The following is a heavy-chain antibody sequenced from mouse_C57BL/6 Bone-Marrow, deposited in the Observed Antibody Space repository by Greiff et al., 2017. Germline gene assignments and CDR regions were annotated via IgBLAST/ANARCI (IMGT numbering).Heavy chain of an antibody. CDR3: AISLLWYLDY. Sequence: DVQVEESGGGLVQPGGSLSLSCAASGFTFTDYYMSWVRQPPGKALEWLGFIRNKANGYTTEYSASVKGRFTISRDNSQSILYLQMNALRAEDSATYYCAISLLWYLDYWGQGTTLTVSS. J-gene: IGHJ2*01. D-gene: IGHD2-1*01. CDR2: IRNKANGYTT. CDR1: GFTFTDYY. V-gene: IGHV7-3*01.